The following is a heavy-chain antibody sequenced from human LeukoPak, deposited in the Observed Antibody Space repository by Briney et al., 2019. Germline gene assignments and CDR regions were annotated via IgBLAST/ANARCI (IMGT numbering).Heavy chain of an antibody. V-gene: IGHV1-46*01. J-gene: IGHJ3*02. D-gene: IGHD4-17*01. CDR3: ARDSGDYGDPSGAFDI. CDR2: INPSGGST. Sequence: SVKVSCKASGYTFTSYYMHWVRQAPGQGLEWMGIINPSGGSTSYARKFQGRVTMTRDKYTSTVYMELSSLRSEDTAVYYCARDSGDYGDPSGAFDIWGQGTMVTVSS. CDR1: GYTFTSYY.